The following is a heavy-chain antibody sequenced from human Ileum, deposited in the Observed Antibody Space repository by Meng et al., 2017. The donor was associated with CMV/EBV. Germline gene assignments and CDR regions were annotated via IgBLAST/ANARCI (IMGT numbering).Heavy chain of an antibody. CDR2: IWHDGSNK. Sequence: CAASGFTFSSYGMHWVRQAPGKGLEWVAVIWHDGSNKYYADSVKGRLTISRDNSKNTMYLQVNSLRDEDTAVYYCAKARSGFYSAFDYWGLGTLVIVSS. J-gene: IGHJ4*02. V-gene: IGHV3-33*06. D-gene: IGHD3-22*01. CDR3: AKARSGFYSAFDY. CDR1: GFTFSSYG.